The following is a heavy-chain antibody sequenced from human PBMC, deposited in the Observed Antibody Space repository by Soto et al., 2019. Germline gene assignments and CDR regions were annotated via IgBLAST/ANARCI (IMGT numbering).Heavy chain of an antibody. D-gene: IGHD3-10*01. V-gene: IGHV3-23*01. J-gene: IGHJ4*02. Sequence: GGSLRLSCAASGFTFSSYAMSWVRQAPGKGLEWVSAISGSGGSTYYADSVKGRFTISRDNSKNTLYLQMNSLRAEDTAVYYCAEVFDPYYYGSGSYYRPVDYWGQGTLVTVSS. CDR2: ISGSGGST. CDR3: AEVFDPYYYGSGSYYRPVDY. CDR1: GFTFSSYA.